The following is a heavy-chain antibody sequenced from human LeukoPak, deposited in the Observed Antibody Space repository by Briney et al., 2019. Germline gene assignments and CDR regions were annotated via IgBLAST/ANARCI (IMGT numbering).Heavy chain of an antibody. CDR1: GYTFTSYY. CDR2: ISAYNGNT. V-gene: IGHV1-18*04. J-gene: IGHJ3*02. D-gene: IGHD6-13*01. CDR3: ARDLMAAAVPDAFDI. Sequence: GASVKVSCKASGYTFTSYYMHWVRQAPGQGLEWMGWISAYNGNTNYAQKLQGRVTMTTDTSTSTAYMELRSLRSDDTAVYYCARDLMAAAVPDAFDIWGQGTMVTVSS.